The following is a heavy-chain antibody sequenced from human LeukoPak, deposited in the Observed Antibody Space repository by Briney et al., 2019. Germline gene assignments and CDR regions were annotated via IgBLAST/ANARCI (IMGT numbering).Heavy chain of an antibody. CDR3: ARVGGDSSGWYLYYFDY. V-gene: IGHV3-20*01. Sequence: PGGSLRLSCAASGFTFDDYGMSWVRHAPGKGLEWVSGINWNGGSTGYADSVKGRFTISRDNAKNSLYLQMNSLRAEDTALYHCARVGGDSSGWYLYYFDYWGQGTLVTVSS. CDR2: INWNGGST. J-gene: IGHJ4*02. D-gene: IGHD6-19*01. CDR1: GFTFDDYG.